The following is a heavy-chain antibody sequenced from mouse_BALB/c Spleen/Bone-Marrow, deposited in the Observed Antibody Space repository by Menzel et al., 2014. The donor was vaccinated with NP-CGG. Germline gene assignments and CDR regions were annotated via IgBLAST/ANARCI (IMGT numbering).Heavy chain of an antibody. Sequence: EVMLVESGGGLVQPGGSLKLSCAASGFDFSRYWMSWVRQAPGKVLEWIGEINPDSSTINYTPSLKDKFIISRDNAKNTLYLQMSKVRSEDTALYYCARQGYYGYTDYWGQGTTLTVSS. CDR3: ARQGYYGYTDY. D-gene: IGHD1-2*01. CDR2: INPDSSTI. V-gene: IGHV4-1*02. J-gene: IGHJ2*01. CDR1: GFDFSRYW.